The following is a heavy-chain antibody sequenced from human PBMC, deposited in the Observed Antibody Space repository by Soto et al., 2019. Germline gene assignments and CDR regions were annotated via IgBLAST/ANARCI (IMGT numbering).Heavy chain of an antibody. CDR3: ARPTSAGEL. D-gene: IGHD1-26*01. Sequence: SETLSLTCAVFGASFSRYYWSWIRQPPGEGLGWIGEVNHSGSTNYTPSLTSRVTISVDPSKNHLSPMLSSVTSADTEVYYCARPTSAGELGGQGTLLTVST. V-gene: IGHV4-34*01. CDR1: GASFSRYY. J-gene: IGHJ4*02. CDR2: VNHSGST.